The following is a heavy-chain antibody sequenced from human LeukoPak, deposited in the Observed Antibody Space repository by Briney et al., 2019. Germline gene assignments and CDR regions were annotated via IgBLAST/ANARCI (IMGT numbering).Heavy chain of an antibody. CDR2: ISGYNGNT. D-gene: IGHD3-10*01. V-gene: IGHV1-18*01. CDR1: DYTFSSYG. CDR3: ARVEGGYYGSGSYSLDTRLDY. Sequence: GASVKVSCKASDYTFSSYGISWVRQAPGQGLEWMGWISGYNGNTKYAQNLQGRVTMTTDTSTSTAYMELRSLRSDDTAVYYCARVEGGYYGSGSYSLDTRLDYWGQGTLVTVSS. J-gene: IGHJ4*02.